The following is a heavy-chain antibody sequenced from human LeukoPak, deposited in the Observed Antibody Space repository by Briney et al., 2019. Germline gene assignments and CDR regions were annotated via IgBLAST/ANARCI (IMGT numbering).Heavy chain of an antibody. CDR2: INHNGST. CDR3: ARGDGSSGQCDY. Sequence: SETLSLTCAVYGGSFSGYYWSWIRQPPGKGLEWIGEINHNGSTNYNPSLKSRVTISVDTSKNQFSLKLSSVTAADTAVYYCARGDGSSGQCDYWGQGTLVTVSS. CDR1: GGSFSGYY. J-gene: IGHJ4*02. D-gene: IGHD3-22*01. V-gene: IGHV4-34*01.